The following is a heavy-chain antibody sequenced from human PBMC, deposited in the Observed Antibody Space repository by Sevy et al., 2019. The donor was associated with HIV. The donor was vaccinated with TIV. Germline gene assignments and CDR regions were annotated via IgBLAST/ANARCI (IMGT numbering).Heavy chain of an antibody. Sequence: GESLKISCKGSGYSFTSYWIGWVRQMPGKGLEWMGIIYPGDSDTRYSPSFQGQVTISADKSISTAYLQWSSLKASDTAMYYCARHWAVRGVNAYFDYWGQGTLVTVSS. CDR3: ARHWAVRGVNAYFDY. CDR2: IYPGDSDT. CDR1: GYSFTSYW. V-gene: IGHV5-51*01. D-gene: IGHD3-10*01. J-gene: IGHJ4*02.